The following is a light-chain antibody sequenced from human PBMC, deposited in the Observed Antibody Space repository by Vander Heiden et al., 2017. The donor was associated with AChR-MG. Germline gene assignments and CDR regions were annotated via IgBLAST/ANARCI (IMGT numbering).Light chain of an antibody. CDR1: QSVSSN. Sequence: EIVMTQSPATLSVSPGERATLSCRASQSVSSNLVWYQQKPGQAPRFSGSGSGTEFTLTISSLQSEDFAVYYSQQYNNWPYTFGQGTKLEIK. J-gene: IGKJ2*01. CDR3: QQYNNWPYT. V-gene: IGKV3-15*01.